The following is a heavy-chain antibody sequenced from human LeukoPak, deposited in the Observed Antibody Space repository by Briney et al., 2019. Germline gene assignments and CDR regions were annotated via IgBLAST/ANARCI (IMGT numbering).Heavy chain of an antibody. J-gene: IGHJ4*02. Sequence: GGSLRLSCEGSGFTFSNAWMSWVRQTPGKGLEWVSVIYSGGSTYYADSVKGRFTISRDNSKNTLYLQMNSLRAEDTAVYYCARDLLEWYFDYWGQGTLVTVSS. CDR2: IYSGGST. CDR1: GFTFSNAW. CDR3: ARDLLEWYFDY. D-gene: IGHD3-3*01. V-gene: IGHV3-66*01.